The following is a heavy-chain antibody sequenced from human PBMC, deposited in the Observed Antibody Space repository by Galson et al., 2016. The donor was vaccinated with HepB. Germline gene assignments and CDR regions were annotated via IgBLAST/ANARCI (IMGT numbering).Heavy chain of an antibody. J-gene: IGHJ6*02. CDR3: ARDRQYRYSYGFPHYYYGMDV. V-gene: IGHV3-23*01. CDR1: GFTFSTYG. Sequence: SLRLSCAAPGFTFSTYGMSWVRQAPGKGLEWVSVISGSGGSTYYADSVKGRFTISRDNSKNTLYLQMNSLRAEDTAVYYCARDRQYRYSYGFPHYYYGMDVWGQGTTVTVSS. D-gene: IGHD5-18*01. CDR2: ISGSGGST.